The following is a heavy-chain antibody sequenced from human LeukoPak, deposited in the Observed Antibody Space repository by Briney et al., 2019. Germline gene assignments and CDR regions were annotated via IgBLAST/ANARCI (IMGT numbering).Heavy chain of an antibody. J-gene: IGHJ4*02. V-gene: IGHV4-39*07. CDR3: ARVEITRPFDY. Sequence: SETLSLTCTVSGGSISSSSYYWGWIRPPPGKGLEWIGSIYYSGSTYYTPSRKSPVTISVDTSKNQFSLKLSSVTAADTAVYYCARVEITRPFDYWGQGTLVTVSS. CDR1: GGSISSSSYY. CDR2: IYYSGST. D-gene: IGHD3-3*01.